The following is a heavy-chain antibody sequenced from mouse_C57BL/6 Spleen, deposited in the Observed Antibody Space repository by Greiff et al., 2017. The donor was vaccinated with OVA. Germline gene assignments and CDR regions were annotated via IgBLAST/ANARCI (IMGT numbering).Heavy chain of an antibody. CDR1: GYTFTDYE. D-gene: IGHD1-1*01. CDR2: IDPETGGT. Sequence: VQLQQSGAELVRPGASVTLSCKASGYTFTDYEMHWVKQTPVHGLEWIGAIDPETGGTAYNQKFKGKAILTADKSSSTAYMELRSLTSEDSAVYYCTIITTVVGGAMDYWGQGTSVTVSS. J-gene: IGHJ4*01. CDR3: TIITTVVGGAMDY. V-gene: IGHV1-15*01.